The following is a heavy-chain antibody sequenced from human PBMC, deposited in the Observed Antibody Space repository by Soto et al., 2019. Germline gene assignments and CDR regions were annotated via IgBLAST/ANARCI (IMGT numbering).Heavy chain of an antibody. J-gene: IGHJ4*02. CDR1: GFTSSSYA. V-gene: IGHV3-23*01. Sequence: GGSLRRSCAASGFTSSSYAMSLVRQAPGKGLEWGSSIIGSGVRTYYADSVQGRFTISRDNSKNTFYLQMNSLRAEDTAMYFCARSRYTGTYSGRFLGYWGEGSLVTVS. D-gene: IGHD1-26*01. CDR2: IIGSGVRT. CDR3: ARSRYTGTYSGRFLGY.